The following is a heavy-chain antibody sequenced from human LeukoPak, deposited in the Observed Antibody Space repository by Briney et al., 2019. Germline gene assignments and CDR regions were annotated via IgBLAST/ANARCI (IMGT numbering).Heavy chain of an antibody. CDR3: ARERYRGDTFDI. Sequence: GASVKVSCKASGYTFTDYYMHWVRQAPGQGLEWMGWINPNNGGPNYAQKFQGSVTMTRDTSISTAYMELSRLRSDDTAVYYCARERYRGDTFDIWGQGTMVTVSS. CDR2: INPNNGGP. D-gene: IGHD1-1*01. CDR1: GYTFTDYY. J-gene: IGHJ3*02. V-gene: IGHV1-2*02.